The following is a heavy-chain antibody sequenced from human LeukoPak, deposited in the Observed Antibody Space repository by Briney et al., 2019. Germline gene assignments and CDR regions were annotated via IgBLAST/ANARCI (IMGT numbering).Heavy chain of an antibody. CDR2: IYYSGST. CDR1: GGSISSYY. D-gene: IGHD2-8*02. V-gene: IGHV4-59*01. Sequence: SETLSLTCTVSGGSISSYYWSWIRQPPGKGLEWIGYIYYSGSTNYNPSLKSRVTISVDTSKNQFSLKLSSVTAAGTAVYYCARDRWRTGYFDLWGRGTLVTVSS. CDR3: ARDRWRTGYFDL. J-gene: IGHJ2*01.